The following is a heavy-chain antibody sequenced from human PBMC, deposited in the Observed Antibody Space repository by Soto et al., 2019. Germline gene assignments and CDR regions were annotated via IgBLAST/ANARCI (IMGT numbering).Heavy chain of an antibody. D-gene: IGHD5-18*01. J-gene: IGHJ4*02. Sequence: ASVKVSCKASGYTFTSYAMHWVRQAPGQRLEWMGWINAGNGNKKYSQKFQGRVTFTRDTSASTAYMELSSLRFEDTAVYYCARGLNGYLYYFDYWGQGTLVTVSS. CDR1: GYTFTSYA. CDR2: INAGNGNK. CDR3: ARGLNGYLYYFDY. V-gene: IGHV1-3*01.